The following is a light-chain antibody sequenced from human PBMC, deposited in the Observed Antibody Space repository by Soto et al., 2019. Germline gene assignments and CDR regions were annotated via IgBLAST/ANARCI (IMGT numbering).Light chain of an antibody. CDR3: QSYDSSLSGYV. Sequence: QSVLTQSPSVSGAPGQRVTISCTGSSSNIGAGYEVHWYQQLPGTAPKLLIFANINRPSGVPDRFSGSKSGTSASLAITGLRAEDEADYYCQSYDSSLSGYVFGTGTKLTVL. J-gene: IGLJ1*01. V-gene: IGLV1-40*01. CDR1: SSNIGAGYE. CDR2: ANI.